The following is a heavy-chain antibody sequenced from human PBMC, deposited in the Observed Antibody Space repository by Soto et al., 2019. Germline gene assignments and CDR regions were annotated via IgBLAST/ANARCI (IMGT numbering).Heavy chain of an antibody. J-gene: IGHJ5*02. V-gene: IGHV2-5*02. D-gene: IGHD6-13*01. Sequence: SGPTQVNPTKALTLTCPFSGFSLSTSGVGVGWIRQPPGKALEWLALIYWDDDKRYSPSLKSRLTITKDTSKNQVVLTMTNMDPVDTATYYCAPKYSSSSTNWFDPWGQGTLVTVSS. CDR1: GFSLSTSGVG. CDR2: IYWDDDK. CDR3: APKYSSSSTNWFDP.